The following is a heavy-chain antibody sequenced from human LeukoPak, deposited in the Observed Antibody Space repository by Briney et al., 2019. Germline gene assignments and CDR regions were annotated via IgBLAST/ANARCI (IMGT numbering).Heavy chain of an antibody. Sequence: SETLSLTCTVSGGSISSGGYYWSWIRQPPGKGLEWIGYIYHSGSTYYNPSLKSRVTISVDRPKNQFSLKLSSVTAADTAVYYCARADYSNYGNWFDPWGQGTLVTVSS. CDR1: GGSISSGGYY. V-gene: IGHV4-30-2*01. J-gene: IGHJ5*02. D-gene: IGHD4-11*01. CDR3: ARADYSNYGNWFDP. CDR2: IYHSGST.